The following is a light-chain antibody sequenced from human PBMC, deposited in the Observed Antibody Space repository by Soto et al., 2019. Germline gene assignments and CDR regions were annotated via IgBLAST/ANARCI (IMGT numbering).Light chain of an antibody. CDR3: QQSFGPPYT. J-gene: IGKJ2*01. Sequence: DIQMTQSPSSLSASVGDRVTISCRASQSRGTRLTWYQQKPGEAPKLLIYETSNLQNGVPSRFSGSGSETDFTLTINSLQPEDFATYYCQQSFGPPYTFGQGTKLE. CDR2: ETS. V-gene: IGKV1-39*01. CDR1: QSRGTR.